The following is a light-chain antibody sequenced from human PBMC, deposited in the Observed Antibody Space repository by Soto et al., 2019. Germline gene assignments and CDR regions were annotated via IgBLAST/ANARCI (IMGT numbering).Light chain of an antibody. CDR3: QQYNSYGT. CDR2: KAS. V-gene: IGKV1-5*03. J-gene: IGKJ1*01. Sequence: DTQMTQSPSTLSASVGDRVTITCRASQSISSWLAWYQQKPGKAPKLLIYKASSLESGVPSRFSGSGSGTEFTLTISSLQPDDFATYYCQQYNSYGTFGQGTKVDIK. CDR1: QSISSW.